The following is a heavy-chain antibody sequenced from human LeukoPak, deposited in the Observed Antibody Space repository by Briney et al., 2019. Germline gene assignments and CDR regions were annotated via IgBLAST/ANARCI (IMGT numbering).Heavy chain of an antibody. CDR1: GASISDYY. J-gene: IGHJ4*02. CDR2: IDYSGST. CDR3: ARVVSRNWDHYYFDC. Sequence: PSESLSLTCTVSGASISDYYWSWIRQPPGKGLEWIGYIDYSGSTYYNPSLKSRVTISVDTSKKQFSLKLNSVAAADTAVYYCARVVSRNWDHYYFDCWGQGTLVTVSS. D-gene: IGHD6-13*01. V-gene: IGHV4-30-4*01.